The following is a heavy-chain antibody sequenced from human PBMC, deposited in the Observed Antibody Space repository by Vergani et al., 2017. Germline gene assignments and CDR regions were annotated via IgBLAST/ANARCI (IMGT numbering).Heavy chain of an antibody. CDR1: GFTFDDYA. J-gene: IGHJ6*02. D-gene: IGHD3-22*01. Sequence: EVQLVESGGGLVQPGRSLRLSCAASGFTFDDYAMHWVRQAPGKGLEWVSGISWNSGSIGYADSVKGRFTISRDNARNSLYLQMNSLRAEDTALYYCAKDNYYDSSGYPSENYYYGMDVWGQGTPVTVSS. CDR3: AKDNYYDSSGYPSENYYYGMDV. CDR2: ISWNSGSI. V-gene: IGHV3-9*01.